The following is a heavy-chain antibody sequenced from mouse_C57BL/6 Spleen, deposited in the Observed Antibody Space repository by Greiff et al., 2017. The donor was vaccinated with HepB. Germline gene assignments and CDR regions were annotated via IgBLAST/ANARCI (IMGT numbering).Heavy chain of an antibody. V-gene: IGHV5-16*01. D-gene: IGHD2-4*01. CDR3: AKAQNYDCTYFDY. CDR2: INYDGSST. J-gene: IGHJ2*01. CDR1: GFTFSDYY. Sequence: EVKLVESEGGLVQPGSSMKLSCTASGFTFSDYYMAWVRQVPEKGLEWVANINYDGSSTYYLDSLKSRFIISRDNAENSLNLQMYSLKSEDTATYYCAKAQNYDCTYFDYWGQGTTLTVSS.